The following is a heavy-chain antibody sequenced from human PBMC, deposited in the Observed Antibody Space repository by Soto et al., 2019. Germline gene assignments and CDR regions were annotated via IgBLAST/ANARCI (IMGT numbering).Heavy chain of an antibody. V-gene: IGHV2-5*02. CDR1: GFSLTSRHKG. Sequence: PTATLTHTCNISGFSLTSRHKGVGWIRQPPGKALEWLALIYWDDDQRYSPSLKSRLTITKDTSKNQVVLTMTNMDPEDTATYYCAHDYIGYYGMDVWGQGTTVTVSS. CDR2: IYWDDDQ. D-gene: IGHD4-4*01. J-gene: IGHJ6*02. CDR3: AHDYIGYYGMDV.